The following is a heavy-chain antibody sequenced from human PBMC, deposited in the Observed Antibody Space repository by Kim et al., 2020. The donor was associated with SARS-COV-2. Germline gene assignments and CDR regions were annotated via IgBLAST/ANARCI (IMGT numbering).Heavy chain of an antibody. D-gene: IGHD6-19*01. CDR3: AKGGRRLVYYYYAMDV. Sequence: SVKGRFTISRDNSKNTLYLKMNSRRAEDTAVYYCAKGGRRLVYYYYAMDVWGQGTTVTVSS. J-gene: IGHJ6*02. V-gene: IGHV3-23*01.